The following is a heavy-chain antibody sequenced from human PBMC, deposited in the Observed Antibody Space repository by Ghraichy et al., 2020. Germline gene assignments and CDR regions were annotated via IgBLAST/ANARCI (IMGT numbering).Heavy chain of an antibody. D-gene: IGHD3-22*01. CDR3: ARVVPGPHFDY. CDR2: LSWNSRYV. Sequence: SLNISCTVSGFTFDDYAMHWVRQAPGKGLEWVSGLSWNSRYVGYADSVKGRFTISRDNAKNSLYLQMNSLRAEDTAVYYCARVVPGPHFDYWGQGTLVTVS. J-gene: IGHJ4*02. V-gene: IGHV3-9*01. CDR1: GFTFDDYA.